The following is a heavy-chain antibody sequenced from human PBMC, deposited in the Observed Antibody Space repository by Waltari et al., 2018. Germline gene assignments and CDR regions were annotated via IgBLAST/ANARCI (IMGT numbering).Heavy chain of an antibody. CDR1: GFTFSSYW. D-gene: IGHD5-12*01. Sequence: EVQLVESGGGLVQPGGSLRLSCAASGFTFSSYWMSWVRQAQGTGLEWVANIKQDGSEKYYVDSVKGRFTISRDNAKNSLYLQMNSLRAEDTAVYYCARDSTRDGYNRYYFDYWGQGTLVTVSS. V-gene: IGHV3-7*01. J-gene: IGHJ4*02. CDR2: IKQDGSEK. CDR3: ARDSTRDGYNRYYFDY.